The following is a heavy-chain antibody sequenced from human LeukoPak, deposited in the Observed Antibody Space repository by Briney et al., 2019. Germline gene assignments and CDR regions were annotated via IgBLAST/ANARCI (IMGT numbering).Heavy chain of an antibody. D-gene: IGHD7-27*01. V-gene: IGHV3-53*01. J-gene: IGHJ4*02. CDR3: AKHITGINSGSDY. CDR1: GFTVSSSY. Sequence: GGSLRLSCAASGFTVSSSYMSWVRQAPGKGLEWVSVFYSGGTTYYADSVKGRFTISRDNSKNTLYLQMNSLRAEDTAIYYCAKHITGINSGSDYWGQGTLVTVSS. CDR2: FYSGGTT.